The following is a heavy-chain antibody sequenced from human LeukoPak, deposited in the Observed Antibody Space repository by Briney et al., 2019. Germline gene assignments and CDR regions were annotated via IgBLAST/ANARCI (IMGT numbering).Heavy chain of an antibody. CDR3: ARFPQTRRIVGADDAFDI. V-gene: IGHV3-21*01. D-gene: IGHD1-26*01. J-gene: IGHJ3*02. CDR1: GFTFSSYS. Sequence: GGSLRLSCAASGFTFSSYSMNWVRQAPGKGLEWVSSISSSSSYIYYADSLKGRFTISRDNAKNSLYLQMNSLRAEDTAVYYCARFPQTRRIVGADDAFDIWGQGTMVTVSS. CDR2: ISSSSSYI.